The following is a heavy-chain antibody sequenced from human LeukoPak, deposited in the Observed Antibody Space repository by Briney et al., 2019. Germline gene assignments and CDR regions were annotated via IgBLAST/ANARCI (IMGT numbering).Heavy chain of an antibody. Sequence: TSETLSLTCAVYGGSFSGYYWSWIRQPPGKGLEWIGEINHSGSTNYNPSLKSRVTISVDTSKNQFSLKLSSVTAADTAVYYCARAVYYDFWSGYGYGMDVWGQGTTVTVSS. J-gene: IGHJ6*02. D-gene: IGHD3-3*01. CDR1: GGSFSGYY. CDR2: INHSGST. CDR3: ARAVYYDFWSGYGYGMDV. V-gene: IGHV4-34*01.